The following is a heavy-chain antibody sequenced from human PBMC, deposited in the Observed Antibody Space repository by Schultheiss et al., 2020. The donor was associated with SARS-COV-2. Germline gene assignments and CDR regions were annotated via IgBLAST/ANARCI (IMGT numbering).Heavy chain of an antibody. CDR2: IWYDGSNK. J-gene: IGHJ4*02. Sequence: GSLRLSCAASGFTFSSYGMHWVRQAPGKGLEWVAVIWYDGSNKYYADSVKGRFTISRDNSKNTLYLQMHSLRAEDTAVYYCAKLLLAAYCTSTSCSKGGYWGRGTLVTVSS. CDR1: GFTFSSYG. D-gene: IGHD2-2*01. V-gene: IGHV3-33*06. CDR3: AKLLLAAYCTSTSCSKGGY.